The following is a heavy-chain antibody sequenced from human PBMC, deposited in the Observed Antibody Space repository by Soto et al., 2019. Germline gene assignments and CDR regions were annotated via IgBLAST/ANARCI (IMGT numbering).Heavy chain of an antibody. CDR3: ARGINWGLCDY. Sequence: QVQLVQSGAEVKKPGASVKVSCKASGYTFTSYGISWVRQAPGQGLEWMGWINAYNGNTNYAQKLQGRVTMTTDTSTSTGYMELRSLRSGDTGGYYCARGINWGLCDYWGQGTQVTGSS. CDR2: INAYNGNT. CDR1: GYTFTSYG. D-gene: IGHD7-27*01. V-gene: IGHV1-18*01. J-gene: IGHJ4*02.